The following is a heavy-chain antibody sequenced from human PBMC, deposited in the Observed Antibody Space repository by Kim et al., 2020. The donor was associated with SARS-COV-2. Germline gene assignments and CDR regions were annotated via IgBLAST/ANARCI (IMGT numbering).Heavy chain of an antibody. Sequence: SETLSLTCTVSGGSISSSSYYWGWIRQPPGKGLEWIGSIYYSGSTYYNPSLKSRVTISVDTSKNQFSLKLSSVTAADTAVYYCVGTVEGGSSGWYGPIDYWGQGTLVTVSS. CDR2: IYYSGST. CDR1: GGSISSSSYY. J-gene: IGHJ4*02. D-gene: IGHD6-19*01. V-gene: IGHV4-39*01. CDR3: VGTVEGGSSGWYGPIDY.